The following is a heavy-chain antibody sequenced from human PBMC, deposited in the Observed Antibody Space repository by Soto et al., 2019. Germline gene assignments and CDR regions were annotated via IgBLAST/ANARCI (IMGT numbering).Heavy chain of an antibody. CDR3: ARPMYSSGHDAFDI. V-gene: IGHV3-48*02. D-gene: IGHD6-25*01. CDR2: ISSSSSTI. J-gene: IGHJ3*02. CDR1: GFTFSSYS. Sequence: GGSLRLSCAASGFTFSSYSMNWVRQAPGKGLEWVSYISSSSSTIYYADSVKGRFTISRDNAKNSLYLQMNSLRDEDTAVYYCARPMYSSGHDAFDIRGQGTMFTVSS.